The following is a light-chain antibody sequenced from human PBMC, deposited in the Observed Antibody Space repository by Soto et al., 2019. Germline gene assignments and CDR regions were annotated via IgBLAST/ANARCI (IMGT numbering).Light chain of an antibody. V-gene: IGKV1-39*01. CDR3: QQGHSFPFT. CDR2: AAS. J-gene: IGKJ3*01. Sequence: DIQMTQSPSSLSASVGDRVTITCRASQSISSYLNWYQQKPGKAPKLLIYAASSLQSGVPSRFSGSGSGTDFTLTVINLQPEDFATYYCQQGHSFPFTFGPGTKVDI. CDR1: QSISSY.